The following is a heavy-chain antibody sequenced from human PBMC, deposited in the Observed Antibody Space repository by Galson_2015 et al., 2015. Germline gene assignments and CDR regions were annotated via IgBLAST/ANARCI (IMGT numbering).Heavy chain of an antibody. CDR3: ARFMITFGGVIAPVDY. CDR1: GFTSSSYG. D-gene: IGHD3-16*02. CDR2: ISSSSSYI. V-gene: IGHV3-21*01. J-gene: IGHJ4*02. Sequence: SLRLSCAASGFTSSSYGMHWVRQAPGKGLEWVSSISSSSSYIYYADSVKGRFTISRDNAKNSLYLQMNSLRAEDTAVYYCARFMITFGGVIAPVDYWGQGTLVTVSS.